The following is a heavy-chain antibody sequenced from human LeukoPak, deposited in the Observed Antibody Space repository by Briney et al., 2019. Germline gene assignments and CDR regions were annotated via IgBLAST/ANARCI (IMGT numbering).Heavy chain of an antibody. CDR1: GFTFSSYW. D-gene: IGHD4-17*01. V-gene: IGHV3-7*01. Sequence: GGSLRLSCAASGFTFSSYWMSWVRQAPGKGLEWVANIKQDGSEKYYVDSVKGRFTISRDNAKNSLYLQMNSLRAEDTAVYYCARDRDDYGDYPGAFDTWGQGTMVTVSS. J-gene: IGHJ3*02. CDR3: ARDRDDYGDYPGAFDT. CDR2: IKQDGSEK.